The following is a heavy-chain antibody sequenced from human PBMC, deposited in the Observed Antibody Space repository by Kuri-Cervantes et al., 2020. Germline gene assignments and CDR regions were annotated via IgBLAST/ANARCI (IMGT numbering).Heavy chain of an antibody. CDR2: IYYSGST. V-gene: IGHV4-59*01. CDR3: ARERLTMVRGVNAYYFDY. Sequence: SETLSLTCTVSGGSISSYYWSWIRQPPGKGLEWIGYIYYSGSTNYNPSLKSRVTISVDTSRNQFSLNLSSVTAADTAVYYCARERLTMVRGVNAYYFDYWGQGTLVTVSS. J-gene: IGHJ4*02. D-gene: IGHD3-10*01. CDR1: GGSISSYY.